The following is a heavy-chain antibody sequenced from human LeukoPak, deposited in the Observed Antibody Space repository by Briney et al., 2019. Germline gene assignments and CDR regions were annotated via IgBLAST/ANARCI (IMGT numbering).Heavy chain of an antibody. CDR3: ARGARTTSVFDI. J-gene: IGHJ3*02. CDR1: GFTFSTYE. CDR2: ISSSGSII. Sequence: GGSLRLSCAASGFTFSTYEMNWVRQAPEKGLEWVSYISSSGSIIYYADSMKGRFTTSRDNAKNSLYLQMNVLRAADTAVYFCARGARTTSVFDIWGQGTMVTVSS. V-gene: IGHV3-48*03. D-gene: IGHD2/OR15-2a*01.